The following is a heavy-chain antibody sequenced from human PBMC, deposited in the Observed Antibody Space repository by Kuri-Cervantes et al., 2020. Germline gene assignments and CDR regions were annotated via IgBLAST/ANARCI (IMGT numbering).Heavy chain of an antibody. CDR2: IYHSGST. D-gene: IGHD3-16*02. J-gene: IGHJ5*02. CDR3: ARIRITFGGVIVIRWFDP. Sequence: GSLRLSCTVSGYPISSGYYWGWIRQPPGKGLEWIGSIYHSGSTYYNPSLKSRVTISVDTSKNQFSLKLSSVTAADTAVYYCARIRITFGGVIVIRWFDPWGQGTLVTVSS. CDR1: GYPISSGYY. V-gene: IGHV4-38-2*02.